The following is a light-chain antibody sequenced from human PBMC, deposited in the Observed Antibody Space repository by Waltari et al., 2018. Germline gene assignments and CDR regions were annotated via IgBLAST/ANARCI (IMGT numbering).Light chain of an antibody. Sequence: QSALTQPASVSGSPGQSITISCTGPPSDAGGYNYFSWYQPHPGKAPKLMIYDVSNRPAGVSNRFSGSKSGNTASLTISGLQAEDEADYYCSSYTSSTVVVGGGTKLTVL. CDR2: DVS. CDR1: PSDAGGYNY. CDR3: SSYTSSTVV. V-gene: IGLV2-14*03. J-gene: IGLJ2*01.